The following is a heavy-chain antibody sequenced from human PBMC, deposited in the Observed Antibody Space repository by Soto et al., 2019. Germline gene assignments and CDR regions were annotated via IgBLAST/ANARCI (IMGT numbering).Heavy chain of an antibody. Sequence: GESLKISCAASGFTFSSYAMSWVRQAPGKGLEWVSAISGSGGSTYYADSVKGRFTISRDNSKNTLYLQMNSLRAEDTAVYYCAKQAAGTFDYWGQGTLVTVSS. V-gene: IGHV3-23*01. CDR2: ISGSGGST. D-gene: IGHD6-13*01. CDR3: AKQAAGTFDY. J-gene: IGHJ4*02. CDR1: GFTFSSYA.